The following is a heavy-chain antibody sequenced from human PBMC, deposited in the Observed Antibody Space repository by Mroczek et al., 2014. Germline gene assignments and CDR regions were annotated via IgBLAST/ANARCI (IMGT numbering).Heavy chain of an antibody. V-gene: IGHV4-34*01. CDR1: GGSFSGYY. Sequence: QVQLQQWGAGLLKPSETLSLTCAVYGGSFSGYYWSWIRQPPGKGLEWMGEINHSGSTNYNPSLKSRVTISVDTSKNQFSLKLSSVTAADTAVYYCASRLRRRAFDYWGQGTLVTVSS. CDR2: INHSGST. D-gene: IGHD4-17*01. CDR3: ASRLRRRAFDY. J-gene: IGHJ4*02.